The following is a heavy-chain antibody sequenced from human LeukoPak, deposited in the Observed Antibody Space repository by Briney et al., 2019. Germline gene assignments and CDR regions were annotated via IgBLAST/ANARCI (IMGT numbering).Heavy chain of an antibody. D-gene: IGHD5-12*01. J-gene: IGHJ4*02. Sequence: SQTLSLTCAVFGGSISSGGYSWSWIRQPPGKGLEWIGYIYHSGSTYYNPSLKSRVTISVDRSKNQFSLKLSSVTAADTAVYYCARYSGYVGFDYWGQGTLVTVSS. CDR1: GGSISSGGYS. CDR2: IYHSGST. CDR3: ARYSGYVGFDY. V-gene: IGHV4-30-2*01.